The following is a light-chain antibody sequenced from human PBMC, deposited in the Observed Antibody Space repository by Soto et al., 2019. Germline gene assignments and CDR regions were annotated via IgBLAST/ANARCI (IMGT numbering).Light chain of an antibody. CDR3: QQYNSYWT. V-gene: IGKV1-5*01. Sequence: DIQMTQSPSTLSTSVGDRVTITCRASQSISSWLAWYQQKPGKPPKLLIYDASSLERGVPSRFSGSGSGTEFTLTISSLQPDDFATYYCQQYNSYWTFGQGTKVDIK. J-gene: IGKJ1*01. CDR1: QSISSW. CDR2: DAS.